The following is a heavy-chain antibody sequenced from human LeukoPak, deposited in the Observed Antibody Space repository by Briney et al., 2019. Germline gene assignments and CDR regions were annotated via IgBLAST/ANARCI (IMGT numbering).Heavy chain of an antibody. D-gene: IGHD2-15*01. V-gene: IGHV1-46*01. CDR3: ARSTPFVHALVVVAANYGTYGMDV. CDR2: INPSGGST. Sequence: ASVKVSCKASGYTFTSYYMHWVRQAPGQGLEWMGIINPSGGSTSYAQKFQGRVTMTRDTSTSTAYMELRSLRSDDTAVYYCARSTPFVHALVVVAANYGTYGMDVWGQGTTVTVSS. CDR1: GYTFTSYY. J-gene: IGHJ6*02.